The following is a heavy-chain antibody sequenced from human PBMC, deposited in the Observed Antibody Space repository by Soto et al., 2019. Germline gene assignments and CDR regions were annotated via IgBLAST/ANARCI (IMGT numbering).Heavy chain of an antibody. J-gene: IGHJ4*02. D-gene: IGHD1-1*01. V-gene: IGHV4-59*01. CDR2: IPHNGGP. Sequence: ETLSLTCNVPDDSMKRFFWSWIRQPPGKGLEWIGDIPHNGGPTYTPSLKSRVTIAIDTSRNQFTLRLTSVTTAVTAVYYCAASQMGLIPVLTTWGQGAQVTVSS. CDR3: AASQMGLIPVLTT. CDR1: DDSMKRFF.